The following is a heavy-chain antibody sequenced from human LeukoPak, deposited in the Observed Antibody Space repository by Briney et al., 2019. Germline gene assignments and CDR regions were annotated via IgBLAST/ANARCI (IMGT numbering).Heavy chain of an antibody. CDR2: IDWADDK. CDR1: GXSLSTSGMC. D-gene: IGHD5-18*01. CDR3: ARVRGYSYGKIDY. Sequence: SGXSLSTSGMCVSWIRQPPSKALEWLARIDWADDKYYITSLKTTLTISKDTSKNQVVLTMTNMDPVDTATYYCARVRGYSYGKIDYWGQGTLVTVSS. J-gene: IGHJ4*02. V-gene: IGHV2-70*11.